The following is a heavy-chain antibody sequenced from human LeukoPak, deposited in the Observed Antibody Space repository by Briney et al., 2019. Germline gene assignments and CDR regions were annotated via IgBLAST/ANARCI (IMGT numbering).Heavy chain of an antibody. V-gene: IGHV3-23*01. CDR2: ISGSGGST. Sequence: GGSLRLSCAGSGFMFSNHAMSWVRQAPGKGLEWVSAISGSGGSTYYADSVKGRFTISRDNSKNTLYLQMNSLRAEDTAVYYCAKVPIRGYDILTGYYPDYWGQGTLVTVSS. CDR1: GFMFSNHA. CDR3: AKVPIRGYDILTGYYPDY. J-gene: IGHJ4*02. D-gene: IGHD3-9*01.